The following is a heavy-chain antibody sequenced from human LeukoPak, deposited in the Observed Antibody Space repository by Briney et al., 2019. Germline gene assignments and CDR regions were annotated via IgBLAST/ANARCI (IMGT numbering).Heavy chain of an antibody. CDR3: ARVGCGGDCWFDP. V-gene: IGHV4-59*01. CDR1: GGSISSYY. CDR2: IYYSGST. J-gene: IGHJ5*02. Sequence: SETLSLTCTVPGGSISSYYWSWIRQPPGKGLEWIGYIYYSGSTNYNPSLKSRVTISVDTSKNQFSLKLSSVTAADTAVYYCARVGCGGDCWFDPWGQGTLVTVSS. D-gene: IGHD2-21*02.